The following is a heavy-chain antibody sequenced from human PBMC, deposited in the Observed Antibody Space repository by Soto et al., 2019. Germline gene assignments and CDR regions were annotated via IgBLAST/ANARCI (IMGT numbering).Heavy chain of an antibody. CDR3: ARDIFDGSGSYYNVNGMDV. J-gene: IGHJ6*02. Sequence: QVQLVQSGAEVKKPGASVKVSCKASGYTFTSYGISWVRQAPGQGLEWMGWISAYNGNTNYAQKLQGRVTMTTDTXXSXAXXALRSLRSDDTAVYYCARDIFDGSGSYYNVNGMDVWGQGTTVTVSS. CDR1: GYTFTSYG. CDR2: ISAYNGNT. V-gene: IGHV1-18*01. D-gene: IGHD3-10*01.